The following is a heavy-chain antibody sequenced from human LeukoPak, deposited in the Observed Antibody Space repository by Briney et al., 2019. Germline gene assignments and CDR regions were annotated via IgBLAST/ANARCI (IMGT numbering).Heavy chain of an antibody. Sequence: GGTLRLSCAASGFTFSSYWMSWIRQAPGKGLEWVANIKEDGSDKNYVDSVRGRFTISRDNAKNSLYLQMNSLRAEDTAVYYCARVRGKINFGDYWGQGTLVTVSS. CDR3: ARVRGKINFGDY. J-gene: IGHJ4*02. CDR1: GFTFSSYW. D-gene: IGHD3-16*01. V-gene: IGHV3-7*05. CDR2: IKEDGSDK.